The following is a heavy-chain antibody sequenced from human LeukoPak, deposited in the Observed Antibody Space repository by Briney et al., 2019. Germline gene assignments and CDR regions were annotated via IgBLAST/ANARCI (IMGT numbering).Heavy chain of an antibody. J-gene: IGHJ6*02. CDR2: INHSGST. D-gene: IGHD2-21*02. CDR3: ARPMTYSYYGMDV. V-gene: IGHV4-34*01. CDR1: GGSFSGYY. Sequence: PSETLSLTCAVYGGSFSGYYWSWIRQPPGKGLEWIGEINHSGSTNYNPSLKSRVTISVDTSKNQFSLKLSSVTAADTAVYYCARPMTYSYYGMDVWGQGTTVTVSS.